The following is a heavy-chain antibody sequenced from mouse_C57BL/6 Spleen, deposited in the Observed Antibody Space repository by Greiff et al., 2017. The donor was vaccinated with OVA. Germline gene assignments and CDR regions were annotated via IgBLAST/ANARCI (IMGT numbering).Heavy chain of an antibody. CDR3: ARDPYGGYYAMDY. J-gene: IGHJ4*01. CDR1: GFTFSSYA. CDR2: ISDGGSYT. V-gene: IGHV5-4*01. D-gene: IGHD1-1*01. Sequence: DVHLVESGGGLVKPGGSLKLSCAASGFTFSSYAMSWVRQTPEKRLEWVATISDGGSYTYYPDNVKGRFTISRDNAKNNLYLQMSHLKSEDTAMYYCARDPYGGYYAMDYWGQGTSVTVSS.